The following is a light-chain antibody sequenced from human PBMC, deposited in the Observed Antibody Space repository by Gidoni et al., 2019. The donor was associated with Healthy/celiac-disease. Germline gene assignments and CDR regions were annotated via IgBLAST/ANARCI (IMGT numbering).Light chain of an antibody. V-gene: IGKV1-33*01. CDR2: DAS. J-gene: IGKJ1*01. CDR3: QQYDNLPRT. CDR1: QDINNY. Sequence: DIQMTQSPSSLSASVGDRVTITCQASQDINNYLNWYQQKPGKAPKLLIYDASNLETGVPSRFSGSGSGTDFTFTIRSLQPEDIATYYCQQYDNLPRTFGQGTKVEIK.